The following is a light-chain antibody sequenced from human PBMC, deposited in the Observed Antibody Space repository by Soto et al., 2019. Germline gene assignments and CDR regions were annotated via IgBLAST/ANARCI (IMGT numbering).Light chain of an antibody. Sequence: AIQVTQSPSSLSASVGDRVTITCRASQAIRNDVAWYQQKAGRVPNLLIYAATHLQSGVPSRFSGSGYGTDFTLTISSLPPEDFATYYWLQDYSYPNTFGGGTRVEIK. J-gene: IGKJ4*01. CDR1: QAIRND. V-gene: IGKV1-6*01. CDR3: LQDYSYPNT. CDR2: AAT.